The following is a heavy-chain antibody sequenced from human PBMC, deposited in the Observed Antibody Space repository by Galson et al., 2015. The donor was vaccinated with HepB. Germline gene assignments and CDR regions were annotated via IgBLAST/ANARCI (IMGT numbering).Heavy chain of an antibody. V-gene: IGHV3-48*01. CDR1: GFSFSIYG. Sequence: SLRLSCAASGFSFSIYGMNWLRQAPGKGPEWISYIGPDSSDRKYADSVEGRFTISRDNTKNSLYLQMNSLRGEDTAVYYCARDAYGSGMCWGQGTLFTVSS. J-gene: IGHJ4*02. CDR3: ARDAYGSGMC. D-gene: IGHD3-10*01. CDR2: IGPDSSDR.